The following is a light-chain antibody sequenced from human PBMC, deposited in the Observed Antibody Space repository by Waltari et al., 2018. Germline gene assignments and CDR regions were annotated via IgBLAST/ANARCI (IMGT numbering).Light chain of an antibody. CDR2: KVS. Sequence: DVVMTQSPLSLPVTLGQPASISCRSGPSLVYTDGNTYLSWFQQRPGQSPRRLIYKVSNRDSGVPDRFSGSGSGTDFTLKISGVEAEDIGIYYCMQGIHWPFTFGPGTKVDIK. CDR3: MQGIHWPFT. J-gene: IGKJ3*01. CDR1: PSLVYTDGNTY. V-gene: IGKV2-30*01.